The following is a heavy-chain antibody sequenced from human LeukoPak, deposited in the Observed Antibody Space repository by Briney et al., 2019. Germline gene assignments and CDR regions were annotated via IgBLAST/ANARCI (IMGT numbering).Heavy chain of an antibody. J-gene: IGHJ6*02. D-gene: IGHD2-2*01. CDR2: IYYNGST. CDR1: GFTFSSYA. CDR3: ARDYIVVVPAAMHYYYYGMDV. V-gene: IGHV4-59*01. Sequence: GSLRLSCAASGFTFSSYAMSWIRQPPGKGLEWIGYIYYNGSTNYNPSLKSRVTISVDTSKNQFSLKLSSVTAADTAVYYCARDYIVVVPAAMHYYYYGMDVWGQGTTVTVSS.